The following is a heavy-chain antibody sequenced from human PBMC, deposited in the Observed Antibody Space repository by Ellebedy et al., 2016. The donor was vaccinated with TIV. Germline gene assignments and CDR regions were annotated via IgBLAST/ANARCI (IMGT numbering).Heavy chain of an antibody. CDR2: IIPSDSTT. D-gene: IGHD3-3*01. V-gene: IGHV1-46*01. CDR1: GYTFTTYY. J-gene: IGHJ6*02. CDR3: ATREWLDPMDV. Sequence: ASVKVSXXPSGYTFTTYYIHWVRQAPGQGLEWMGVIIPSDSTTSYSHKFQGRVTITSDTSATTAYMELSSLRSEDTATYYCATREWLDPMDVWGQGTTVTVSS.